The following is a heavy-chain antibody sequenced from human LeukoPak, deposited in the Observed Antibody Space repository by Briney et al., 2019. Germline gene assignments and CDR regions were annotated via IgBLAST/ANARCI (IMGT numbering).Heavy chain of an antibody. CDR1: GFTFSSYA. Sequence: GGSLRLSCAASGFTFSSYAMSWVRQAPGKGLEWVSAISGSGGSTYYADSVKGRFTISRDNSKNTLYLQMNSLRAEDTAVYYCANPGGTIVVVPAAMTFVDYWGQGTLVTVSS. D-gene: IGHD2-2*01. V-gene: IGHV3-23*01. J-gene: IGHJ4*02. CDR3: ANPGGTIVVVPAAMTFVDY. CDR2: ISGSGGST.